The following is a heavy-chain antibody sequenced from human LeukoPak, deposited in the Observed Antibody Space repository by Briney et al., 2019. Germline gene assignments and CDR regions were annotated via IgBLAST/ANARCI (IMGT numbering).Heavy chain of an antibody. Sequence: GESLKISSEGSGYSFSGYWIAWVRQMPGKGLEWMGTIYPGDSDTRYSPSFQGQVTISADKSISTAYLQWSSLKASDTAMYYCARLYGSTRIAAAGPDYWGQGTLVTVSS. CDR1: GYSFSGYW. CDR2: IYPGDSDT. D-gene: IGHD6-13*01. CDR3: ARLYGSTRIAAAGPDY. V-gene: IGHV5-51*01. J-gene: IGHJ4*02.